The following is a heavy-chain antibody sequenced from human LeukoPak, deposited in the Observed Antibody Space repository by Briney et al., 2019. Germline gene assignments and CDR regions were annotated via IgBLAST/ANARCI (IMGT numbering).Heavy chain of an antibody. CDR2: IYWNGDK. Sequence: SGPTLVNPTQTLTLTCTFSGFSLSTSAVGVGWIRQPPGKALEWLVLIYWNGDKRYNPSLKSRLTVTKDTSKNQVVLTMTNMDPVDTATYYCAHRLLGSGWYRAFDYWGQGTLVTVSS. CDR3: AHRLLGSGWYRAFDY. V-gene: IGHV2-5*01. J-gene: IGHJ4*02. D-gene: IGHD6-19*01. CDR1: GFSLSTSAVG.